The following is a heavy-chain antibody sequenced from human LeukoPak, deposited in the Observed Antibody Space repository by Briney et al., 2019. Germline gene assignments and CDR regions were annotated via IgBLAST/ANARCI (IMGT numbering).Heavy chain of an antibody. Sequence: SQTLSLTCTVSGGSISSGDYYWSWIRQPPGKGLEWIGEIYHSGSTNYNPSLKSRVTISVDKSKNQFSLKLSSVTAADTAVYYCARDPYCGGDCPYYFDYWGQGTLVTVSS. V-gene: IGHV4-30-2*01. CDR2: IYHSGST. CDR3: ARDPYCGGDCPYYFDY. J-gene: IGHJ4*02. CDR1: GGSISSGDYY. D-gene: IGHD2-21*02.